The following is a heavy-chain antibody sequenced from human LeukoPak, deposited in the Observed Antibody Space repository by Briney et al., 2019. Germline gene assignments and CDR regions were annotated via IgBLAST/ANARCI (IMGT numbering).Heavy chain of an antibody. CDR1: GYTLTELS. J-gene: IGHJ4*02. CDR3: ATDPPLWFGELGHFDY. Sequence: ASVKVSCKVSGYTLTELSMHWVRQAPGKGLEWMGGFDPEDGETIYAQKFQGRVTMTEDTSTDTAYMELSSLRSEDMAVYYCATDPPLWFGELGHFDYWGQGTLVTVSS. CDR2: FDPEDGET. V-gene: IGHV1-24*01. D-gene: IGHD3-10*01.